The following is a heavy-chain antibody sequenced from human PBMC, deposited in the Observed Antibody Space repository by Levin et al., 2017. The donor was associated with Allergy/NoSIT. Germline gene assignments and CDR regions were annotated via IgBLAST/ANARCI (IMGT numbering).Heavy chain of an antibody. D-gene: IGHD3-10*01. Sequence: PGGSLRLSCAASGFTFSTYTMNWVRQAPGKGLEWVSAISSRSNYIYYADSVKGRFTISRDNARNSVDLQMNSLRAEDTALYYCARDREIAIVRRVINPLDFWGLGTLLAVSS. J-gene: IGHJ4*02. CDR3: ARDREIAIVRRVINPLDF. CDR2: ISSRSNYI. CDR1: GFTFSTYT. V-gene: IGHV3-21*01.